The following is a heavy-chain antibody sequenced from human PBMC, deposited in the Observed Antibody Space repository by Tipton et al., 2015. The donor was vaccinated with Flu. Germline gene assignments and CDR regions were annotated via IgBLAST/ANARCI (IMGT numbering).Heavy chain of an antibody. V-gene: IGHV4-59*01. D-gene: IGHD3-22*01. CDR3: ARVGGDYRDTSGFIPWFDL. J-gene: IGHJ5*02. CDR1: GASISDYY. CDR2: ISYSGTT. Sequence: TLSLTCSVSGASISDYYWNWIRQRPGKGLEWLAHISYSGTTDYNPSLKSRLTVSADTSKNQFSLRLSSVTAADTAVYYCARVGGDYRDTSGFIPWFDLWGQGTLVTVSS.